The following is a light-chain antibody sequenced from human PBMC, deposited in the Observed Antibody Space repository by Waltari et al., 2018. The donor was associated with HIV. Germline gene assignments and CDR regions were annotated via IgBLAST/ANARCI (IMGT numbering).Light chain of an antibody. Sequence: DIVMTQSPDSLAVSLGERATIHFKSSQTGFYIANHNNYLAWYQQKPGQAPKLLIYWASTRESGVPDRFSGSGSGTDFTLTISSLQAEDVAVYYCQQYNSLPLTFGGGTKVEIK. CDR1: QTGFYIANHNNY. J-gene: IGKJ4*01. CDR2: WAS. CDR3: QQYNSLPLT. V-gene: IGKV4-1*01.